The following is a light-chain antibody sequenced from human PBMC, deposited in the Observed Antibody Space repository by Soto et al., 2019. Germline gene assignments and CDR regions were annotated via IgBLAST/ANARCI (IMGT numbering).Light chain of an antibody. CDR1: QSVSSS. V-gene: IGKV3-11*01. CDR3: QQRSSWPLT. Sequence: EIVLTQSPATLSLSPGETATLSCRASQSVSSSLAWYQQKPGQTPRLLIYDASNRATGIPARFSGSGSGTDFTLTVSSLEPEDFEVYYCQQRSSWPLTLGGGTKVEIK. CDR2: DAS. J-gene: IGKJ4*01.